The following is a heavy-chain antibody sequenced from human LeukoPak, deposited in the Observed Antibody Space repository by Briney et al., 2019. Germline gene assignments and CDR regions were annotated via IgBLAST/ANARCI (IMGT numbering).Heavy chain of an antibody. CDR3: AKDQSSGWPHYFDY. CDR1: GFTFSSYE. J-gene: IGHJ4*02. D-gene: IGHD6-19*01. CDR2: ISGSGGST. V-gene: IGHV3-23*01. Sequence: TGGSLRLSCAASGFTFSSYEMNWVRQAPGKGLEWVSAISGSGGSTYYADSVKGRFTISRDNSKNTLYLQMNSLRAEDTAVYYCAKDQSSGWPHYFDYWGQGTLVTVSS.